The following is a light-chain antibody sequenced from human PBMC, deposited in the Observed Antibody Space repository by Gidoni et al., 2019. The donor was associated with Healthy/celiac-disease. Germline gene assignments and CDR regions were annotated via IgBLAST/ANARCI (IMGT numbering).Light chain of an antibody. CDR3: QVWDSSSDHLYV. CDR1: NIGSKS. CDR2: YDS. J-gene: IGLJ1*01. Sequence: SYVLTQPPHVSVAPGKTARITCGGNNIGSKSVHWYQQKPGQAPVLVIYYDSDRPSGIPERFSGSNSGNTATLTISRVEAGDEADYYCQVWDSSSDHLYVFGTGTKVTVL. V-gene: IGLV3-21*04.